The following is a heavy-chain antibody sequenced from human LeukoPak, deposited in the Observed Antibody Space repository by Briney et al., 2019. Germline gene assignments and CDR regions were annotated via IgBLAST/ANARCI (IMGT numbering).Heavy chain of an antibody. V-gene: IGHV3-7*01. Sequence: GGSLRLSCAASGFSFSSYWMSWVRQAPGKGLEWVANIKQDGSEKYYVDSVKGRFTIFRDNAKNSLHLQMDSLRAEDTAVYYCARGRYCSSSSCFFDYWGQGTVVTVSS. CDR1: GFSFSSYW. D-gene: IGHD2-2*01. CDR2: IKQDGSEK. CDR3: ARGRYCSSSSCFFDY. J-gene: IGHJ4*02.